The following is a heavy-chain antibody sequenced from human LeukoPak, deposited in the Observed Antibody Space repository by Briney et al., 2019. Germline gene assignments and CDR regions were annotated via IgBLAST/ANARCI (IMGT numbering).Heavy chain of an antibody. V-gene: IGHV3-23*01. D-gene: IGHD6-13*01. CDR2: ISGSGGST. CDR3: AKGTRSSSWFHFDY. CDR1: GFTFSSYA. J-gene: IGHJ4*02. Sequence: GGSLRLSCVASGFTFSSYAMSWVRQAPGKGLEWVSVISGSGGSTYHADSVKGRFTISRDNSKNTLFLQMNSLRAEDTAVYYCAKGTRSSSWFHFDYWGQGTLVTVSS.